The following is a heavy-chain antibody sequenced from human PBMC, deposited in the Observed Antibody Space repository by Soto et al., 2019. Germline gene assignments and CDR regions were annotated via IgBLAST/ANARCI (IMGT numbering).Heavy chain of an antibody. CDR3: ARGVYGSGNYYTGPSAFDI. V-gene: IGHV1-69*14. Sequence: QVQLEQSGAEVKKPGSSVKISWKASGGTLSDHGVSWLRQAPGQGLEWVGGTIPVFNTANYAPKFQGRVTIAADKSTNIAYMELGSLRSDDTAFYYCARGVYGSGNYYTGPSAFDIWGQGTLVIVSS. CDR1: GGTLSDHG. CDR2: TIPVFNTA. J-gene: IGHJ3*02. D-gene: IGHD3-10*01.